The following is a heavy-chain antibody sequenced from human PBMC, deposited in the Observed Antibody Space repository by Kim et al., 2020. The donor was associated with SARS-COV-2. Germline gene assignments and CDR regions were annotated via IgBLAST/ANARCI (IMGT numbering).Heavy chain of an antibody. V-gene: IGHV1-69*13. CDR1: GGTFSSYA. CDR2: IIPIFGTA. J-gene: IGHJ6*02. D-gene: IGHD2-21*02. CDR3: ARGGVVTTGWYYGMDV. Sequence: SVKVSCKASGGTFSSYAISWVRQAPGQGLEWMGGIIPIFGTANYAQKFQGRVTITADESTSTAYMELSSLRSEDTAVYYCARGGVVTTGWYYGMDVWGQGTTVTVSS.